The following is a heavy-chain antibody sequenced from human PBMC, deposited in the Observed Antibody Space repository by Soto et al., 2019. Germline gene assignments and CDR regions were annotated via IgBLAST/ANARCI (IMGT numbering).Heavy chain of an antibody. CDR2: INPGNGNT. V-gene: IGHV1-3*01. CDR1: GYTFTSYA. CDR3: AKEGGP. D-gene: IGHD3-16*01. J-gene: IGHJ5*02. Sequence: ASVKVSCKASGYTFTSYAMHWLRQAPGQRLEWMGWINPGNGNTKYSQKFEGRVSITRDTSATTVHMELSGLRSEDTALYYCAKEGGPWGQGTQVTVSS.